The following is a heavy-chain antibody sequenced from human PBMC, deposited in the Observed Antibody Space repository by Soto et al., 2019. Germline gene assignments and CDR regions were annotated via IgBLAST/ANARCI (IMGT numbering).Heavy chain of an antibody. CDR2: TWSDERRK. CDR3: ERGRLRPISTIPLLDN. V-gene: IGHV3-33*01. Sequence: QVQLVESGGGVVQPGRSLRLSCTASGFTFSSYGMHWVRQAPGKGLEWVAITWSDERRKYYADSVKGRFIISRDNSKNALVVAMDSLRPEHTAVYCCERGRLRPISTIPLLDNWGQGALGTVSS. J-gene: IGHJ4*02. D-gene: IGHD3-3*01. CDR1: GFTFSSYG.